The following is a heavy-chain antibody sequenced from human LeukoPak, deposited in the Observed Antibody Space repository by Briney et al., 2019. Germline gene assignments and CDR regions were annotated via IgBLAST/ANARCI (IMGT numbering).Heavy chain of an antibody. Sequence: PSETLSLTCTVSGGSISGYYWNWIRQPAGKGLEWIGLIHTSGSTNYNPSLKSRVTMSVDTSKNQFSLKLSSVTAADTAVYYCARDMALHPYNWFDPWGQGTLVTVSS. D-gene: IGHD3-10*01. CDR1: GGSISGYY. J-gene: IGHJ5*02. CDR3: ARDMALHPYNWFDP. CDR2: IHTSGST. V-gene: IGHV4-4*07.